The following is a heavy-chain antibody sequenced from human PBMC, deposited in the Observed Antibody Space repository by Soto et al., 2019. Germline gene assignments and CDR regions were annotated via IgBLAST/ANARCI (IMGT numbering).Heavy chain of an antibody. CDR2: IKQDGSEK. D-gene: IGHD3-16*01. Sequence: PGGSLRLSCAASGFTFSSYWMSWVRQAPGKGLEWVANIKQDGSEKYYVDSVKGRFTISRDNAKNSLYLQMNSLGAEDTAVYYCARSDYVWGSHDYYYYYGMDVWGQGTTVTVSS. J-gene: IGHJ6*02. CDR1: GFTFSSYW. CDR3: ARSDYVWGSHDYYYYYGMDV. V-gene: IGHV3-7*03.